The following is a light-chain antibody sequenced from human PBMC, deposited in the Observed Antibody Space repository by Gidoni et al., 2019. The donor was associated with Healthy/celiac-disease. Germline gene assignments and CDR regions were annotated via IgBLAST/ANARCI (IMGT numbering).Light chain of an antibody. V-gene: IGKV1-39*01. CDR2: AAS. CDR3: PQSYITLRP. J-gene: IGKJ1*01. CDR1: QSISSY. Sequence: DIQMNQSPSSLSASVGDRVTITCRASQSISSYLNWYQQKTGKAPKLLIYAASSLQSGVPSRLSCVGSGTDYILITSSLHPDDFATHYSPQSYITLRPCGQGTKVEIK.